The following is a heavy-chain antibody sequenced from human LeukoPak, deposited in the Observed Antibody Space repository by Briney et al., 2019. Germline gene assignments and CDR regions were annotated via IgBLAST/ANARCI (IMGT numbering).Heavy chain of an antibody. J-gene: IGHJ4*02. D-gene: IGHD2-2*02. V-gene: IGHV3-7*03. CDR1: GFSLSTYW. CDR3: ARDAPYTPGGDC. CDR2: IRQDGGET. Sequence: GGSLGLSCTPSGFSLSTYWMSWVRQAPGKGLEWVANIRQDGGETYYVDSVKGRFTISRDNAKNSLYLQMNSLRAEDTAVYYCARDAPYTPGGDCWGQGSLVTVSS.